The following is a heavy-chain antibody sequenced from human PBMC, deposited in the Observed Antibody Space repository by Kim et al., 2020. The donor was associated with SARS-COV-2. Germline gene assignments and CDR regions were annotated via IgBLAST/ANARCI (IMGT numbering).Heavy chain of an antibody. V-gene: IGHV3-9*01. J-gene: IGHJ3*02. Sequence: GGSLRLSCAASGFAFDDYAMHWVRQAPGKGLEWVSSINWNSGKIDYADSVRGRFIVSRDNAKNSLFLQMNSLRPEDTALYYCAKVGSSSGWSIDAFDIWGQGTMVTVSS. CDR1: GFAFDDYA. D-gene: IGHD6-19*01. CDR2: INWNSGKI. CDR3: AKVGSSSGWSIDAFDI.